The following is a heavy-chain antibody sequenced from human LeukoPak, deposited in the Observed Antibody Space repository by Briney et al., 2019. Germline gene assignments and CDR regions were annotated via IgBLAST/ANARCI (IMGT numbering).Heavy chain of an antibody. D-gene: IGHD6-13*01. CDR3: ARDVGTSSWYTFDY. CDR2: TYYRSKWYN. J-gene: IGHJ4*02. V-gene: IGHV6-1*01. CDR1: GDSVSSKNGA. Sequence: KISQTLSLTCAISGDSVSSKNGAWNWIRQSPSRGLEWLGRTYYRSKWYNDYAVSIQGRITINPDASKNQFSLHLDSVTPEDTAVYYCARDVGTSSWYTFDYWGQGTLVTVSS.